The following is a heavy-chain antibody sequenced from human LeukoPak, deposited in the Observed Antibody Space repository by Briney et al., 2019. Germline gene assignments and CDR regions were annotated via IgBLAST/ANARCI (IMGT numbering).Heavy chain of an antibody. Sequence: GGSLRLSCAASGFTFSDYWMHWVRQAPGKGLEWVANIKQDGSAKYYVDSVKGRFTISRDNAKNSLYLQMNSLRAEDTAVYYCARRYFDSWGQGTLVTVSA. V-gene: IGHV3-7*03. CDR1: GFTFSDYW. CDR2: IKQDGSAK. CDR3: ARRYFDS. J-gene: IGHJ4*02.